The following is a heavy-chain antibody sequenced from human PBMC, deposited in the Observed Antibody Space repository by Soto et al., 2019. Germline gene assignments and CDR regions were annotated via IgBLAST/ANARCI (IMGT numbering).Heavy chain of an antibody. J-gene: IGHJ6*02. CDR1: GFTFSNFL. D-gene: IGHD1-1*01. V-gene: IGHV3-23*01. CDR2: ITARGGRA. CDR3: AVQLGQNDCTMDF. Sequence: PGGSLRLSCAASGFTFSNFLMRWVRHIPGKGLHWVSGITARGGRAYYANSVKGRVTIYRDESRNTLYLKLGHLGPEDRAMCHCAVQLGQNDCTMDFWGQGTTVTVSS.